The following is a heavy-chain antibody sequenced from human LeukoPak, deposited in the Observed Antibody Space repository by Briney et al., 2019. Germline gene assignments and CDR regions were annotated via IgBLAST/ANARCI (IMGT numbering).Heavy chain of an antibody. V-gene: IGHV4-4*07. CDR2: IYSSGST. D-gene: IGHD6-19*01. J-gene: IGHJ4*02. Sequence: RPSETLSLTCTVSGGSISSYYWSWIRQPAGKGLEWIGRIYSSGSTNYNPSLKSRVTMSVHTSKNQFSLKVSSVTAADTAVYYCARAGDYSSGWPRYEYWGQGTLVTVSS. CDR1: GGSISSYY. CDR3: ARAGDYSSGWPRYEY.